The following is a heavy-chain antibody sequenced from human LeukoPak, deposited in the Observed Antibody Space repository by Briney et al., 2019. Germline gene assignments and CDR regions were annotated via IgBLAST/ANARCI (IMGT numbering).Heavy chain of an antibody. J-gene: IGHJ4*02. CDR3: ARSDYVWGNYRPIPDY. V-gene: IGHV4-31*03. CDR1: GGSTSSGGYY. Sequence: SETLSLTCTVAGGSTSSGGYYWGWIRQHPGKGLEWIVYINYNGVTYYNPSLKSRLTISVVDTSKNQFSLRLNSVTVADTAVYYCARSDYVWGNYRPIPDYWGQGTLVTVSS. CDR2: INYNGVT. D-gene: IGHD3-16*02.